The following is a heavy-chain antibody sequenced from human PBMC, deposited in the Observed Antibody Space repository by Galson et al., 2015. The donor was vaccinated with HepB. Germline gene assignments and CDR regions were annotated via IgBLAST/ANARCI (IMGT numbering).Heavy chain of an antibody. CDR2: IRSKAYGGTT. J-gene: IGHJ6*02. V-gene: IGHV3-49*03. D-gene: IGHD6-6*01. CDR1: GFTFGDYA. Sequence: SLRLSCAASGFTFGDYAMSWFRQAPGKGLEWVGFIRSKAYGGTTEYAASVKGRFTISRDDSKSIAYLQMNSLKTEDTAVYYCTSGIAARQRYYYYGMDVWGQGTTVTVSS. CDR3: TSGIAARQRYYYYGMDV.